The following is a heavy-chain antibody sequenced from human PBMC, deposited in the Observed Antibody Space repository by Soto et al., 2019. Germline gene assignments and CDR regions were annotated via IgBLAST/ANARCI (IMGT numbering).Heavy chain of an antibody. CDR2: IYYSGST. J-gene: IGHJ4*02. Sequence: PSETLSLTCTVSGGSISSYYWSWIRQPPGKGLEWIGYIYYSGSTNYNPSLKSRVTISVDTSKNQFSLKLSSVTAADTAVYYCARELFRGSYADWGQGTLVTVSS. CDR1: GGSISSYY. V-gene: IGHV4-59*01. CDR3: ARELFRGSYAD. D-gene: IGHD1-26*01.